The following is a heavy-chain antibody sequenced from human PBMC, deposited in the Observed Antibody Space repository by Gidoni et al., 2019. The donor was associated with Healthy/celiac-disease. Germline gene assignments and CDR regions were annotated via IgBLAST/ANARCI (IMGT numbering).Heavy chain of an antibody. J-gene: IGHJ6*02. CDR2: IIPIFGTA. D-gene: IGHD3-3*01. CDR3: ARDYDFWSGYYMGHPPGPYYYGMDV. V-gene: IGHV1-69*01. Sequence: QVQLVQSGAEVKKPGSSVKVSCKASGGTFSSYAISWVRQAPGQGLEWMGGIIPIFGTANYAQKFQGRVTITADESTSTAYMELSSLRSEDTAVYYCARDYDFWSGYYMGHPPGPYYYGMDVWGQGTTVTVSS. CDR1: GGTFSSYA.